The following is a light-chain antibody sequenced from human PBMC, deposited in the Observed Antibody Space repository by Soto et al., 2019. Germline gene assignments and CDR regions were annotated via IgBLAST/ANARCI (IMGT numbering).Light chain of an antibody. CDR1: QSISSY. J-gene: IGKJ4*01. V-gene: IGKV1-39*01. CDR3: QQSYSTPLT. Sequence: DIQMTQSPSSLSASVGDRVTITCRASQSISSYLNWYQQKPGKAPKLLIYAASSLQSGVPSRFSGSGSGTDFTLTISSLQPEDFATYYCQQSYSTPLTFGGGTKVEF. CDR2: AAS.